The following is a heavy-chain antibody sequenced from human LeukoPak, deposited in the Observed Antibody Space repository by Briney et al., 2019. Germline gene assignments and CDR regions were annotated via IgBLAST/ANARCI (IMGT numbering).Heavy chain of an antibody. Sequence: ASVKVSCKASGYTFTSYYMHWVRQAPGQGLEWVGIINPSGGSTSYAQKFQGRVTMTRDTSTSTVYMELSSLRSEDTAVYYCARAAYYYDSSGAFDIWGQGTMVTVSS. V-gene: IGHV1-46*01. CDR3: ARAAYYYDSSGAFDI. J-gene: IGHJ3*02. CDR1: GYTFTSYY. CDR2: INPSGGST. D-gene: IGHD3-22*01.